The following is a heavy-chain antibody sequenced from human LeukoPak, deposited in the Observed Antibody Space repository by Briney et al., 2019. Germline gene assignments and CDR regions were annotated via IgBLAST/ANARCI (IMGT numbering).Heavy chain of an antibody. D-gene: IGHD4-11*01. CDR3: VKEGNYYDFDY. J-gene: IGHJ4*02. CDR1: GFTFNTYA. CDR2: ITGTGGTT. Sequence: HPGGSLILSCAASGFTFNTYAMSWVRQTPEKGLEWVSSITGTGGTTYYADSVKGRFTMSRDNSKNTLYLHLSSLRAGDTAVHYCVKEGNYYDFDYWGQGTLVTVSS. V-gene: IGHV3-23*01.